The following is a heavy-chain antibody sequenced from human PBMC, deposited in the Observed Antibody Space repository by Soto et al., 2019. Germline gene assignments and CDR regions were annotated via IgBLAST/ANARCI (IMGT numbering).Heavy chain of an antibody. CDR2: INPNSGGT. V-gene: IGHV1-2*04. CDR1: GYTFTGYY. Sequence: QVQLVQSGAEVKKPGASVKVSCKASGYTFTGYYMHWVRQAPGQGLEWMGWINPNSGGTNYAQKFQGWVTMTRDTPISTAYMGLSRLGSDDTAVYYCARDRTTSRYCTNGVCYDAFDIWGQGTMVTVSS. J-gene: IGHJ3*02. CDR3: ARDRTTSRYCTNGVCYDAFDI. D-gene: IGHD2-8*01.